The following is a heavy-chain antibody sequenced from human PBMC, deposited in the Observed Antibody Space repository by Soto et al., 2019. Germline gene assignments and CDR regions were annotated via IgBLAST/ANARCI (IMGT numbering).Heavy chain of an antibody. Sequence: QVQLVESGGGVVQPGRSLRLSCAAAGFTFNNFGMHWVRQAPGKGLEWVAVIWYDGSNKYYAGSVKGRFTISRDNSKNTLFRQMDRLRAEDTAVYYCARDRMYSSKWFHFHHLGQGALVSVSS. CDR3: ARDRMYSSKWFHFHH. V-gene: IGHV3-33*01. CDR1: GFTFNNFG. D-gene: IGHD6-13*01. J-gene: IGHJ1*01. CDR2: IWYDGSNK.